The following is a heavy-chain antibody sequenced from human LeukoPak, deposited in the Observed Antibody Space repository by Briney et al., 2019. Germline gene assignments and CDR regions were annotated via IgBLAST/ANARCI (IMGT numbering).Heavy chain of an antibody. CDR2: INPHSGGT. Sequence: ASVKVSCKASGYTFTGYYIHWVRQAPGQGLEWMGWINPHSGGTNYAQKFQGRVTMTRDTSIYTAYMELSSLRSDDTAVYYCAREAYFGSGSPVAYWGQGTLVTVSS. J-gene: IGHJ4*02. CDR1: GYTFTGYY. V-gene: IGHV1-2*02. CDR3: AREAYFGSGSPVAY. D-gene: IGHD3-10*01.